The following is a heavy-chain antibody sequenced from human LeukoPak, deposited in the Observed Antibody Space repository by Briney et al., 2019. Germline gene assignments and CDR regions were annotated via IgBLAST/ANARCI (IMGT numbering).Heavy chain of an antibody. J-gene: IGHJ4*02. CDR1: GCTFSSCA. CDR3: ARDPLEDYDFWSGSFDY. CDR2: ISSNGGST. Sequence: QPGGSLRLSCAASGCTFSSCAMDWVRQAPGKGMEYVSAISSNGGSTYYANSVKGRFTISRDNSKNTLYLQMGSLRAEDMAVYYCARDPLEDYDFWSGSFDYWGQGTLVTVSS. D-gene: IGHD3-3*01. V-gene: IGHV3-64*01.